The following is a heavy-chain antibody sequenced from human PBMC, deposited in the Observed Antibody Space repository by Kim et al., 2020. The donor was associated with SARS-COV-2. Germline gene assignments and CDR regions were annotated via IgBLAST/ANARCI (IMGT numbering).Heavy chain of an antibody. CDR2: INHSGST. V-gene: IGHV4-34*01. Sequence: SETLSLTCAVYGGSFSGYYWSWIRQPPGKGLEWIGEINHSGSTNYNPSLKSRVTISVDTSKNQFSLKLSSVTAADTAVYYCARGQQCLVRPFDYWGQGTLVTLSS. CDR3: ARGQQCLVRPFDY. J-gene: IGHJ4*02. CDR1: GGSFSGYY. D-gene: IGHD6-19*01.